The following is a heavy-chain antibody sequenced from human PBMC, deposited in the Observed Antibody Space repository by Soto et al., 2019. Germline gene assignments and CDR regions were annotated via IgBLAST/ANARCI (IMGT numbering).Heavy chain of an antibody. V-gene: IGHV4-30-4*01. D-gene: IGHD5-18*01. J-gene: IGHJ5*02. CDR1: GGSISSGDYY. CDR2: IYYSGST. CDR3: ARVDTAMAGTNWFDP. Sequence: PSETLSLTCTVSGGSISSGDYYWSWIRQPPGKGLEWIGYIYYSGSTYYNPSLKSRVTISVDTSKNQFSLKLSSVTAADTAVYYCARVDTAMAGTNWFDPWGQGTLVTVSS.